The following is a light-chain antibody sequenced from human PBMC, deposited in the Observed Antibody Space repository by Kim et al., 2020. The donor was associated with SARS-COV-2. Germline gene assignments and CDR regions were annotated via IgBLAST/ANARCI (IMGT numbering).Light chain of an antibody. CDR2: DAS. CDR3: QQRNSWPPAVT. Sequence: PEESATLSCRASQSIDTYLAWYQQRPGQAPRLLVYDASNRATGVPDRFSGSGSGTDFTLTISSLGPEDFSTYYCQQRNSWPPAVTFGGGTKVDIK. CDR1: QSIDTY. J-gene: IGKJ4*01. V-gene: IGKV3-11*01.